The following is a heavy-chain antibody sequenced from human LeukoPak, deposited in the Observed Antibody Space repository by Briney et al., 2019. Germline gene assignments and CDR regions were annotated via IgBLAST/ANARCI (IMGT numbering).Heavy chain of an antibody. J-gene: IGHJ6*02. CDR1: GFTVSSNY. D-gene: IGHD1-26*01. CDR2: IKQDGSEI. V-gene: IGHV3-7*05. Sequence: GGSLRLSCAASGFTVSSNYMSWVRQAPGKGLEWVANIKQDGSEIYCVDSVRGRFTFSRDNAKSSLYLQMNSLRAEDTAVYYCARVGGNGMDVWGQGTTVTVSS. CDR3: ARVGGNGMDV.